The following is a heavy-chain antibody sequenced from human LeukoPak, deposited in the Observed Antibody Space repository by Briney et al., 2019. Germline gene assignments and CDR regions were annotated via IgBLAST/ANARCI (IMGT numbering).Heavy chain of an antibody. J-gene: IGHJ5*02. CDR2: IYYSGST. Sequence: SETLSLTCTVSGGSISSGGYYWSWIRQHPGKGLEWIGYIYYSGSTYYNPSLKGRVTISVDTSKNQFSLKLSSVTAADTAVYYCAHTRGYCSSTSCYIGGWFDPWGQGTLVTVSS. V-gene: IGHV4-31*03. D-gene: IGHD2-2*02. CDR3: AHTRGYCSSTSCYIGGWFDP. CDR1: GGSISSGGYY.